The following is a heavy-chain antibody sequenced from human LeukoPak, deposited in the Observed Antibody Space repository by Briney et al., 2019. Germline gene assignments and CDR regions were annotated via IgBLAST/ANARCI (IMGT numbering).Heavy chain of an antibody. D-gene: IGHD3-3*01. J-gene: IGHJ4*02. CDR3: ARDHYDFWSGYYGVDY. CDR2: ISYDGSNK. CDR1: GFTFSSYA. V-gene: IGHV3-30*14. Sequence: GGSLRLSCAASGFTFSSYAMHWVRQAPGKGLEWVAVISYDGSNKYYADSVKGRFTISRDNSKNTLYLQMGGLRAEDMAVYYCARDHYDFWSGYYGVDYWGQGTLVTVSS.